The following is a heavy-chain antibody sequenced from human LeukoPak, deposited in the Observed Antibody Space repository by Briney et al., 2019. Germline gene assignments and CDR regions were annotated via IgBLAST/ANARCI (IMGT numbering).Heavy chain of an antibody. CDR3: AKADDYYDSSGYSEFDY. CDR2: IRYDGSNK. D-gene: IGHD3-22*01. V-gene: IGHV3-30*02. J-gene: IGHJ4*02. Sequence: GGSLRLSCAASGFTFSSYWMSWVRQAPGKGLEWVAFIRYDGSNKYYADSVKGRFTISRDNSKNTLYLQMNSLRAEDTAVYYCAKADDYYDSSGYSEFDYWGQGTLVTVSS. CDR1: GFTFSSYW.